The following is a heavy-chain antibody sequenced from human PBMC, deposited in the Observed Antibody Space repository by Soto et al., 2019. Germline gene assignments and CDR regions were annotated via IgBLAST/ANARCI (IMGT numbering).Heavy chain of an antibody. CDR3: ARDSKEEYSSSSAGWYFDY. CDR2: VIPIFGTA. D-gene: IGHD6-6*01. Sequence: RASVKVSCKASGGTFSSYAISWVRQAPGQGLEWMGGVIPIFGTANYAQKFQGRVTITADESTSTAYMGLSSLRSEDTAVYYCARDSKEEYSSSSAGWYFDYWGQGTLVTV. J-gene: IGHJ4*02. CDR1: GGTFSSYA. V-gene: IGHV1-69*13.